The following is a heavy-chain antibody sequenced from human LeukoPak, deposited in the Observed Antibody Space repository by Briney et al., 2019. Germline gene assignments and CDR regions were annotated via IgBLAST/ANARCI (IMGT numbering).Heavy chain of an antibody. D-gene: IGHD6-6*01. Sequence: GGSLRLSCAASGFIFSDYSMTWVRQAPGKGLEWVSVIYSGGSTYYADSVKGRFTISRDNSKNTLYLQMNSLRAEDTAVYYCARDRSRDSSSDLWGQGTLVTVSS. CDR2: IYSGGST. J-gene: IGHJ4*02. CDR1: GFIFSDYS. V-gene: IGHV3-66*01. CDR3: ARDRSRDSSSDL.